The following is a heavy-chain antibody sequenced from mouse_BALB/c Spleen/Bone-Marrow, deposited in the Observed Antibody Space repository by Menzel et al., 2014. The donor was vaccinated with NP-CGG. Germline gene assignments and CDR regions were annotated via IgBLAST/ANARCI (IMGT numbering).Heavy chain of an antibody. CDR2: IDPAIFT. CDR3: ASYRYGWYFDV. V-gene: IGHV14-3*02. J-gene: IGHJ1*01. D-gene: IGHD2-14*01. Sequence: EVKLQESGAELVKPGASVKLSCTASGFNIKDTYLHWVKQRPEQGLDWIGRIDPAIFTKYDPKFQGKATITADTSSNTACRRGSSLASEDTAVYYCASYRYGWYFDVWGAGTTVTVSS. CDR1: GFNIKDTY.